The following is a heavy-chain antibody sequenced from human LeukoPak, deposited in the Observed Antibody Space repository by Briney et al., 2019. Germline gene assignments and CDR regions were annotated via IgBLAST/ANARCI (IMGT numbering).Heavy chain of an antibody. CDR1: GFTFGSYA. CDR3: ARGAIMGSCNLIDE. Sequence: GGSLRLSCAASGFTFGSYAMHWVRQAPGKGLEWVAVILSDGSLQNSADSVRGRFIISRDNSKNTLFLQMSSLRPEDTSVYYCARGAIMGSCNLIDEWGQGTLVTVSS. J-gene: IGHJ4*02. D-gene: IGHD3-16*01. V-gene: IGHV3-30*04. CDR2: ILSDGSLQ.